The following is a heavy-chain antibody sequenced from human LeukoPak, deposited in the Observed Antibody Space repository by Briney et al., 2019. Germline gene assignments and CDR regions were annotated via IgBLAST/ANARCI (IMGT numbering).Heavy chain of an antibody. D-gene: IGHD2-2*01. CDR1: GGSISDYY. CDR2: IYTSGIT. CDR3: ARDTRYCSSTSCSRFDY. Sequence: SETLSLTCSVSGGSISDYYWSWIRQPAGKGLEWIGRIYTSGITNYNPSLKSRVTMSVDTSKNQFSLKLSSVTAADTAVYYCARDTRYCSSTSCSRFDYWGQGTLVTVSS. J-gene: IGHJ4*02. V-gene: IGHV4-4*07.